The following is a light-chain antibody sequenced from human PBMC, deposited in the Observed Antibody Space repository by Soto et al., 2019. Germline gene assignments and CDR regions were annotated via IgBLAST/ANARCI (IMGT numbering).Light chain of an antibody. J-gene: IGKJ1*01. CDR1: NNY. Sequence: NNYLAWYQHKPGQAPRLLIYLTSNRAAGIPARFSGSGSETDFTLTISDVEPEDFAVYYCHQRQSWPRTFGQGTKVDIK. CDR2: LTS. CDR3: HQRQSWPRT. V-gene: IGKV3-11*01.